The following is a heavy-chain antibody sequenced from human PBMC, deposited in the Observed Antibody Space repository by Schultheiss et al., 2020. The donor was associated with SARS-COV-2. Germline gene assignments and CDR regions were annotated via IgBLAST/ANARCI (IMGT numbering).Heavy chain of an antibody. J-gene: IGHJ3*02. Sequence: GGSLRLSCAASGFTFSSYWMHWVRQAPGKGLEWVSSISSSSSYIYYADSVKGRFTISRDNSKNTLYLQMNSLRAEDTAVYYCASHRNLAGAFDIWGQGTTVTVSS. CDR2: ISSSSSYI. CDR3: ASHRNLAGAFDI. CDR1: GFTFSSYW. V-gene: IGHV3-21*01. D-gene: IGHD1-14*01.